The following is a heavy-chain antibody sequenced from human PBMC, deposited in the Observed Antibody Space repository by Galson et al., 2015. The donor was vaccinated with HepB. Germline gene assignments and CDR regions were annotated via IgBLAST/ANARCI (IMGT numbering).Heavy chain of an antibody. CDR1: GGSISSSSYY. Sequence: ETLSLTCTVSGGSISSSSYYWGWIRQPPGKGLEWIGSIYYSGSTYYNPSLKSRVTISVDTSKNQFSLKLSSVTAADTAVYYCARVLASAGYYYYYMDVWGKGTTVTVSS. J-gene: IGHJ6*03. D-gene: IGHD3-3*02. CDR2: IYYSGST. V-gene: IGHV4-39*07. CDR3: ARVLASAGYYYYYMDV.